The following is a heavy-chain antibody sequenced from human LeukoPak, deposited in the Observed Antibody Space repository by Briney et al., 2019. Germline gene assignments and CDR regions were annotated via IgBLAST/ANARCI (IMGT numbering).Heavy chain of an antibody. V-gene: IGHV4-61*02. D-gene: IGHD3-3*01. Sequence: PSQTLSLTCTVSGGSIITDNSYWTWIRQPAGKGLEWIGRIYPSGSTDYSPSLKSRLSISIDTSNNQFSLTLTSVTAADTAVYFCARVFWKNGGYFDYWGQGILVTVSS. CDR3: ARVFWKNGGYFDY. CDR2: IYPSGST. CDR1: GGSIITDNSY. J-gene: IGHJ4*02.